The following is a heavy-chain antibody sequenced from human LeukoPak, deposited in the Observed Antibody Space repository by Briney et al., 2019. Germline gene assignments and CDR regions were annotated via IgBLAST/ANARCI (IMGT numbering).Heavy chain of an antibody. CDR1: GGTFSSYA. CDR2: IIPILGIA. J-gene: IGHJ6*02. Sequence: SVKVSCKASGGTFSSYAISWVRQAPGQGLEWMGRIIPILGIANYAQKFQGRVTITADKSTSTAYMELSSLRSEDTAVYYCARDLIVVVTATQSFYYYYGMDVWGQGTLVTVSS. CDR3: ARDLIVVVTATQSFYYYYGMDV. D-gene: IGHD2-21*02. V-gene: IGHV1-69*04.